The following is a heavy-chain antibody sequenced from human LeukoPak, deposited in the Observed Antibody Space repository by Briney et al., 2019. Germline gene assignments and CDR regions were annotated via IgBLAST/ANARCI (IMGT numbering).Heavy chain of an antibody. CDR2: ISYDGSNK. CDR1: GFTFSSYA. Sequence: GGSLRLPCAASGFTFSSYAMHWVRQAPGKGLEWVAVISYDGSNKHYADSVKGRFTISRDNSKNTLYLQMNSLRAEDTAVYYCARPYCSGGSCRGGMDVWGKGTTVTVSS. J-gene: IGHJ6*04. D-gene: IGHD2-15*01. CDR3: ARPYCSGGSCRGGMDV. V-gene: IGHV3-30*04.